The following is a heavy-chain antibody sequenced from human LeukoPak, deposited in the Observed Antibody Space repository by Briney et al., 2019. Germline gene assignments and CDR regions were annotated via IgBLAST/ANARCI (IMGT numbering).Heavy chain of an antibody. CDR3: ARDGGRIDPSVLYWYFDL. Sequence: PGGSLRLSCAVSGFTFSRYWMSWVRQAPGKGLEWVAYINQGGSAKYYADSVKGRFTISRDNAKNSLYLQMNSQRAEDTAVYYGARDGGRIDPSVLYWYFDLWGRGTLVTVSS. CDR2: INQGGSAK. J-gene: IGHJ2*01. CDR1: GFTFSRYW. D-gene: IGHD3-16*01. V-gene: IGHV3-7*01.